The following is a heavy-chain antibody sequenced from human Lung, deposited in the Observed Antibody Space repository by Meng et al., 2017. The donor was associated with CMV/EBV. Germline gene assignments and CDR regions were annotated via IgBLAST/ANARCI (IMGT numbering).Heavy chain of an antibody. Sequence: GESLKISWAASGFTFSSYAMSLVRQAPGKGLEWVSAISGSGGSTYYADSVKGRFTISRDNSKNTLYLQMNSLRAEDTAVYYCAKDRGGSGSYYGDYWGQGTLVTVSS. CDR3: AKDRGGSGSYYGDY. V-gene: IGHV3-23*01. J-gene: IGHJ4*02. CDR2: ISGSGGST. CDR1: GFTFSSYA. D-gene: IGHD1-26*01.